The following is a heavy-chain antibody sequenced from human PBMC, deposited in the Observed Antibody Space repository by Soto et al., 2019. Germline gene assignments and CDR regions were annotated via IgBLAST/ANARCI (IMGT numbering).Heavy chain of an antibody. CDR2: ISRGGSST. CDR1: GITFSSYA. Sequence: PGGSLRLSCAASGITFSSYAMTWVRQTPGKGLEWVSTISRGGSSTYYPDSVKGRFTISRDNAKNSLYLQMNSLRAEDTAVYYCARSSMVRGVINYYYYYGMDVWGQGTTVTVSS. CDR3: ARSSMVRGVINYYYYYGMDV. D-gene: IGHD3-10*01. V-gene: IGHV3-23*01. J-gene: IGHJ6*02.